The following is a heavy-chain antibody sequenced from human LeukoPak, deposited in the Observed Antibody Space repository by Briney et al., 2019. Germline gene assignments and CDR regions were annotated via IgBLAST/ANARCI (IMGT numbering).Heavy chain of an antibody. V-gene: IGHV1-2*02. CDR3: ARVDSSGWYYFDY. J-gene: IGHJ4*02. Sequence: GASVKVSCKASGYTLTGYYMHWVRQAPGQGLEWMGWINPNSGGTNYAQKFQGRVTMTRDTSISTAYMELSRLRSDDTAVYYCARVDSSGWYYFDYWGQGTLVTVSS. D-gene: IGHD6-19*01. CDR1: GYTLTGYY. CDR2: INPNSGGT.